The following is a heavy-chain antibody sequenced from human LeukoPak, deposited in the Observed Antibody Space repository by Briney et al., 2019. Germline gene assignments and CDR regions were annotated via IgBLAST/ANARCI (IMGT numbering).Heavy chain of an antibody. CDR1: GGSISSSSYY. CDR2: IYYSGST. CDR3: ARDVTSGSYPGLGDYYMDV. Sequence: SETLSLTCTVSGGSISSSSYYWGWIRQPPGKGLEWIGSIYYSGSTYYNPSLKSRVTISVDTSKNQFSLKLSSVTAADTAVYYCARDVTSGSYPGLGDYYMDVWGKGTTVTVSS. D-gene: IGHD1-26*01. V-gene: IGHV4-39*07. J-gene: IGHJ6*03.